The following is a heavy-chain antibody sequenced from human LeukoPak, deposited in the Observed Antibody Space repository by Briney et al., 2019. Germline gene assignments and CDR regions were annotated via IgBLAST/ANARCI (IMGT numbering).Heavy chain of an antibody. V-gene: IGHV3-74*01. CDR3: ARDLMSSRKGFDP. CDR2: INSDGSST. D-gene: IGHD3-16*02. J-gene: IGHJ5*02. CDR1: GITFAGYW. Sequence: PGGSLRLSCAASGITFAGYWMHWVRQAPGKGLVWVSRINSDGSSTSYADSVKGRFTISRDNAKNTVYLQMNSLRAEDTAVYYCARDLMSSRKGFDPWGQGTLVTVSS.